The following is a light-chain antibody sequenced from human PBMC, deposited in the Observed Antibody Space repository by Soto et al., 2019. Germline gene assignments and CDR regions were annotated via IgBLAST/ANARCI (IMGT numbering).Light chain of an antibody. CDR2: DAS. Sequence: EIVMTQSPATLSVSPGERATLSCRASQNIRTNLAWYQQKPGQAPRLLIYDASTRATGIPARFSGSGSGTDFTLTISSLQAEDVAVYYCQQYYSTPPAFGGGTKVDIK. CDR1: QNIRTN. CDR3: QQYYSTPPA. V-gene: IGKV3D-15*01. J-gene: IGKJ4*01.